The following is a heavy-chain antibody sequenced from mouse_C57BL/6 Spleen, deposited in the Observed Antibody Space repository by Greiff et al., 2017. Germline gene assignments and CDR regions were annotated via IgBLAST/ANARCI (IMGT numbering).Heavy chain of an antibody. CDR2: IWTGGGT. D-gene: IGHD2-4*01. CDR1: GFSLTSYA. V-gene: IGHV2-9-1*01. J-gene: IGHJ2*01. Sequence: QVQLKESGPGLVAPSQSLSITCTVSGFSLTSYAISWVRQPPGKGLEWLGVIWTGGGTNYNSALKSRLSISKDNSKSQVFLKMNSLQTYDTARYYCARSIYYDYDAGYFDYWGQGTTLTVSS. CDR3: ARSIYYDYDAGYFDY.